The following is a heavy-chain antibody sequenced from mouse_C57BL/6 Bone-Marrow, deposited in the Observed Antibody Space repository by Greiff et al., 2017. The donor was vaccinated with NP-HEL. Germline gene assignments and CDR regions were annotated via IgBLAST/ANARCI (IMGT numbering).Heavy chain of an antibody. CDR2: IYPRSGNT. CDR1: GYTFTSYG. Sequence: VQVVESGAELARPGASVKLSCKASGYTFTSYGISWVKQRTGQGLEWIGEIYPRSGNTYYNEKFKGKATLTADKSSSTAYMELRSLTSEDSAVYFCARDGYVYFDYWGQGTTLTVSS. V-gene: IGHV1-81*01. CDR3: ARDGYVYFDY. D-gene: IGHD2-2*01. J-gene: IGHJ2*01.